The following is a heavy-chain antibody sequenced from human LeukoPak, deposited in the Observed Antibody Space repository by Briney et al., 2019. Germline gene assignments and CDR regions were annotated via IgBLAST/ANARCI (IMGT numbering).Heavy chain of an antibody. Sequence: GGSLRLSCAASGFTFDDYAMHWVRQAPGKGLEWVSGISWNSGSIGYADSVKGRFTISRDNAKNSLYLQMNSLRAEDTALYYCAKDIRVGATGIDYWGQGTLVTVSS. CDR3: AKDIRVGATGIDY. CDR1: GFTFDDYA. J-gene: IGHJ4*02. CDR2: ISWNSGSI. D-gene: IGHD1-26*01. V-gene: IGHV3-9*01.